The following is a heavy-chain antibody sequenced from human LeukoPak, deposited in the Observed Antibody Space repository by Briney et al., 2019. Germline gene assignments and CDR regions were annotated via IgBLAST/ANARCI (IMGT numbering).Heavy chain of an antibody. J-gene: IGHJ3*02. CDR3: ARDSFLVGAMTFDI. CDR2: IYYSGST. V-gene: IGHV4-31*03. D-gene: IGHD1-26*01. CDR1: GGSISSGGYY. Sequence: SETLSLTCTVSGGSISSGGYYWSWIRQHPGKGLEWIGYIYYSGSTYYNPSLKSRVTISVDTSKNQFSLKLSSVTAADAAVYYCARDSFLVGAMTFDIWGQGTMVTVSS.